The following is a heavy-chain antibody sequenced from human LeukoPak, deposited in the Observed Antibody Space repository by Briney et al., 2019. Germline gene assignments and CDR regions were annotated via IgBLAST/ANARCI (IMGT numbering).Heavy chain of an antibody. V-gene: IGHV3-23*01. Sequence: GGSLRLSCAASGFTFSSYAMSWVRQPPGKGLEWVSAISGSGGSTYYADSVKGRFTIFRDNSKNTLYLQMNSLRAEDTAVYYCAKGGTSYYYDSSGCKYFQHWGQGTLVTVSS. CDR2: ISGSGGST. CDR3: AKGGTSYYYDSSGCKYFQH. D-gene: IGHD3-22*01. J-gene: IGHJ1*01. CDR1: GFTFSSYA.